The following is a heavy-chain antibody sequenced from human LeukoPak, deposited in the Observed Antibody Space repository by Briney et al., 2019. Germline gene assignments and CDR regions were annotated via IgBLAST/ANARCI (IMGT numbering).Heavy chain of an antibody. CDR2: ISNRGST. D-gene: IGHD1-26*01. V-gene: IGHV4-59*02. J-gene: IGHJ3*01. CDR1: GASVSSHF. CDR3: AKDVSGTYYAFDV. Sequence: PSETLSLTCAVSGASVSSHFWSWIRQTPGMGLEWIGYISNRGSTGYNPSLRSRVTISVDAPKNEVSLNVRSVSAADTAVYYCAKDVSGTYYAFDVWGQG.